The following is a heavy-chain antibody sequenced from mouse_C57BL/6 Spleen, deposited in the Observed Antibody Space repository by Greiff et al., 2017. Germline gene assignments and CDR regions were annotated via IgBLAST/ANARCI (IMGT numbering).Heavy chain of an antibody. D-gene: IGHD1-1*01. CDR3: ARSGDYGSSYGYFDV. Sequence: EVQLQQSGAELVKPGASVKLSCTASGFNIKDYYMHWVKQRTEQGLEWLGRIDPEDGETKYATKFQGKATITADTSSNKAYRQLSSLTSEDTAVYYCARSGDYGSSYGYFDVWGTGTTVTVSS. CDR2: IDPEDGET. CDR1: GFNIKDYY. V-gene: IGHV14-2*01. J-gene: IGHJ1*03.